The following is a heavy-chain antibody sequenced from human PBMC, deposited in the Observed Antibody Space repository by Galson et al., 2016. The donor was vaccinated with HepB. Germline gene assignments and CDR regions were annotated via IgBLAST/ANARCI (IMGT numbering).Heavy chain of an antibody. CDR3: TTYRYNYDTSGDDY. CDR2: IYYSGDT. CDR1: GGSMTSYY. Sequence: SETLSLTCSVSGGSMTSYYWSWIRQPPGKGLEWLGYIYYSGDTNYNPSLKSRVTISVDTSKNEFSLNLTSVTAADTAVYYCTTYRYNYDTSGDDYWGQGTLVTVSS. D-gene: IGHD3-22*01. J-gene: IGHJ4*02. V-gene: IGHV4-59*03.